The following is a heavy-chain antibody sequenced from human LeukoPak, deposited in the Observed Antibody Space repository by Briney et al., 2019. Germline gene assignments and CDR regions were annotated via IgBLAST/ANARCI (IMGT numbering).Heavy chain of an antibody. CDR3: ARDRCDSSWLYYFDY. J-gene: IGHJ4*02. V-gene: IGHV3-21*01. CDR2: ISSSSSYI. CDR1: GFTFSSYS. D-gene: IGHD6-13*01. Sequence: GGSLRLSCAASGFTFSSYSMNWVRQAQGKGLEWVSSISSSSSYIYYADSVKCRFTISRDNAKNSLYLQMNSLRAEDTAVYYCARDRCDSSWLYYFDYWGQGTLVTVSS.